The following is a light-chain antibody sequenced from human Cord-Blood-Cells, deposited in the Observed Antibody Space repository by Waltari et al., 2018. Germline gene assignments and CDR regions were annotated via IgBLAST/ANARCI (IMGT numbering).Light chain of an antibody. J-gene: IGLJ3*02. CDR2: ENN. CDR1: SSNIGNNY. CDR3: GTWDSSLSAWV. V-gene: IGLV1-51*02. Sequence: QSVLTQPPSVSAAPGQKVTISCSGSSSNIGNNYVSWYQQLPGTAPKLLIYENNKRPSGIPDRFSGSKSGTSATLGSTGLQTGDDADYYCGTWDSSLSAWVFGGGTKLTVL.